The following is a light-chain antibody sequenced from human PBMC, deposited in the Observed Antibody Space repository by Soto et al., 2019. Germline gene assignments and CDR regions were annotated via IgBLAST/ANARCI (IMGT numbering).Light chain of an antibody. CDR3: QQYDKWPTWT. CDR2: GAS. V-gene: IGKV3-15*01. Sequence: IVLTQSPATLSVSPWERATLSCRASQSVSRDLAWYQQKPGQAPRLLIYGASTRAPSIPARFSGSGSGTDFTLTISSLQSEDFAVYYCQQYDKWPTWTFGQGTKVDIK. CDR1: QSVSRD. J-gene: IGKJ1*01.